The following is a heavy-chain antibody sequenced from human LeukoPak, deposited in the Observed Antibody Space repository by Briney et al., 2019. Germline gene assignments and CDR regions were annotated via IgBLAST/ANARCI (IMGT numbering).Heavy chain of an antibody. D-gene: IGHD2-15*01. CDR3: ARGLIGYCSGGSCYVLNAFDI. CDR2: INPNSGGT. CDR1: GYTFTGYY. J-gene: IGHJ3*02. Sequence: ASVTVSCKASGYTFTGYYMHWVRQAPGQGREWMGWINPNSGGTNYAQKFQGRVTMTRDTSISTAYMELSRLRSDDTAVYYCARGLIGYCSGGSCYVLNAFDIWGQGTMVTVSS. V-gene: IGHV1-2*02.